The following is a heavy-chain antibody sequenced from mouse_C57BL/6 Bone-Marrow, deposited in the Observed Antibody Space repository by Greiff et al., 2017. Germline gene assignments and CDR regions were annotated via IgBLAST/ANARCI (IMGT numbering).Heavy chain of an antibody. Sequence: VQLKESGGGLVKPGGSLKLSCAASGFTFSSYAMSWVRQTPEKRLEWVATISDGGSYTYYPDNVKGRFTISRDNAKNNLYLQMSHLKSEDTAMYYCARKGDYDGFDYWGQGTTLTVSS. CDR3: ARKGDYDGFDY. CDR2: ISDGGSYT. CDR1: GFTFSSYA. V-gene: IGHV5-4*01. J-gene: IGHJ2*01. D-gene: IGHD2-4*01.